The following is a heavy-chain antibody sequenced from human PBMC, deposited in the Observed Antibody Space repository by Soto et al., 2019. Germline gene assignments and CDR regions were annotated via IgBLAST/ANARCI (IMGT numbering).Heavy chain of an antibody. D-gene: IGHD6-13*01. V-gene: IGHV3-11*05. Sequence: QVQLVESGGGLVKPGGSLRLSCAASGFTFSDYYMSWIRQAPGKGLEWVSYISSSSSYTNYADSAKDRFTISRDNAKNSLYLQMSSLRAEDTAVYYCARALFGYSSTWYYFDYWGQGTLVTVSS. CDR3: ARALFGYSSTWYYFDY. CDR1: GFTFSDYY. J-gene: IGHJ4*02. CDR2: ISSSSSYT.